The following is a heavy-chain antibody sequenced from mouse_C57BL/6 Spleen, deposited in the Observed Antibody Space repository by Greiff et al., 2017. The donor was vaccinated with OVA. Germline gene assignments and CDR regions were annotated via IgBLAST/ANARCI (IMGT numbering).Heavy chain of an antibody. J-gene: IGHJ3*01. Sequence: QVQLKQSGAELVRPGASVTLSCKASGYTFTDYEMHWVKQTPVHGLEWIGAIDPETGGTAYNQKFKGKAILTADKSSSTAYMELRSLTSEDSAVYYCTRGNYYGSSYGRFAYWGQGTLVTVSA. V-gene: IGHV1-15*01. CDR1: GYTFTDYE. CDR3: TRGNYYGSSYGRFAY. CDR2: IDPETGGT. D-gene: IGHD1-1*01.